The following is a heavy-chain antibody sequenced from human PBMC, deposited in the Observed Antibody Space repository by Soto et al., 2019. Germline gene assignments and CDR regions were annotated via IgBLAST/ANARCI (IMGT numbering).Heavy chain of an antibody. D-gene: IGHD2-2*02. CDR1: GGSISSYY. J-gene: IGHJ6*02. CDR2: IYYSGST. Sequence: PSDTLSLTCTVSGGSISSYYWSWIRQPPGKGLEWIGYIYYSGSTNYNPSLKSRVTISVDTSKNQFSLKLSSVTAADTAVYYCARDGGYCSSTSCYIYYYYGMDVWGQVTTVTVSS. V-gene: IGHV4-59*01. CDR3: ARDGGYCSSTSCYIYYYYGMDV.